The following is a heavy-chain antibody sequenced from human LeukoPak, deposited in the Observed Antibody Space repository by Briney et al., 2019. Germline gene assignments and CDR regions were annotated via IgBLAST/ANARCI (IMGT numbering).Heavy chain of an antibody. J-gene: IGHJ4*02. CDR3: AKGLLTMTYPLNDY. D-gene: IGHD3-22*01. Sequence: GGSLRLSCAASGFTFSSYAMSWVRQAPGKGLEWVSAVGGSGGSTYYADSVKGRFTISRDNSKNTLYLQMNSLRAEDTAVYYCAKGLLTMTYPLNDYWGQGTLVTVSS. CDR2: VGGSGGST. CDR1: GFTFSSYA. V-gene: IGHV3-23*01.